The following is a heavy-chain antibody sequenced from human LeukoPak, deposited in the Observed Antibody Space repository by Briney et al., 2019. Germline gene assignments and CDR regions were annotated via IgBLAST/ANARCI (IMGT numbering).Heavy chain of an antibody. CDR2: ISSSSSYI. Sequence: GGSLRLSCAASGFTFSSYSMNWGRQAPGKGLEWVSSISSSSSYIYYADSVKGRFTISRDNAKNSLYLQMNSLRAEDTAVYYCARDPIRDTAMANYFDYWGQGTLVTVSS. V-gene: IGHV3-21*01. D-gene: IGHD5-18*01. CDR1: GFTFSSYS. J-gene: IGHJ4*02. CDR3: ARDPIRDTAMANYFDY.